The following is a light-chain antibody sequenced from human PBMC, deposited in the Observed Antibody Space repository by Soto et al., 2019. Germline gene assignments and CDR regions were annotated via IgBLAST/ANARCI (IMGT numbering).Light chain of an antibody. Sequence: ENVLTQSPGTLSLSPGERATLSCRASQSISSSYLAWYQQKPGQTPRLLIYHASNRATGIPDMFSGSGSGTDFTLTISRLEPEDFAVYYCQQYGDSLLTFGGGTKVEIK. J-gene: IGKJ4*01. CDR3: QQYGDSLLT. CDR1: QSISSSY. V-gene: IGKV3-20*01. CDR2: HAS.